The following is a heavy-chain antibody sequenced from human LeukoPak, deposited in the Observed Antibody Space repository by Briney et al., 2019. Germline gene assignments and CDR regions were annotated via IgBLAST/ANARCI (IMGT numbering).Heavy chain of an antibody. CDR1: GFTFSSYA. V-gene: IGHV3-23*01. CDR2: ISGSGGST. J-gene: IGHJ6*02. Sequence: GGSLRLSCAASGFTFSSYAMSWVRQAPGKGLEWVSTISGSGGSTYHADSVKGRFTTSRDNSKNTLYLQMNSLRAEDTAVYYCAKDILDYSSSWYLDVWGQGTTASVSS. CDR3: AKDILDYSSSWYLDV. D-gene: IGHD6-13*01.